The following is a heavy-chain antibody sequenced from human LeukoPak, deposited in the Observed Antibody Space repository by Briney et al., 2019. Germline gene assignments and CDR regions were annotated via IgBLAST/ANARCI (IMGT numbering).Heavy chain of an antibody. J-gene: IGHJ4*02. V-gene: IGHV3-23*01. Sequence: GGSLRLSCAASGFTFNSYAMYWVRQAPGKGLEWVSGIFGSGGSAHYADSVKGPFTISRDNSKNTVYLQMDSLRVEDTAVYYCGKTTTGYSSGRYPGWPVDYWGQGTLVTVSS. CDR3: GKTTTGYSSGRYPGWPVDY. CDR2: IFGSGGSA. CDR1: GFTFNSYA. D-gene: IGHD6-19*01.